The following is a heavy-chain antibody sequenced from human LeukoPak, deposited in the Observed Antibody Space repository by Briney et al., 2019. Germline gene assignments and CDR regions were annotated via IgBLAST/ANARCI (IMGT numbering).Heavy chain of an antibody. V-gene: IGHV2-5*02. D-gene: IGHD3-9*01. Sequence: SGPTLVNPTQTLTLTCTFSGFSLSTSGVGVGWIRQPPGKALEWLALIYWDDDKRYSPSLKSRLTITKDTSKNQVVLTMTNMDPSLKSRFTITLDTSPNHVVLTMYNLDSLYTATYYCSHSIIYYDLLTGYRREFSYFQHWGPVTLVTVSS. J-gene: IGHJ1*01. CDR3: TLDTSPNHVVLTMYNLDSLYTATYYCSHSIIYYDLLTGYRREFSYFQH. CDR2: IYWDDDK. CDR1: GFSLSTSGVG.